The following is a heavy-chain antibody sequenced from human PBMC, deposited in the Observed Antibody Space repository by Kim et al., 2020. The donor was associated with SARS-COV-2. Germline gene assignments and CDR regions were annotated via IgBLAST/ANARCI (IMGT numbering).Heavy chain of an antibody. CDR2: MYVGTSK. D-gene: IGHD3-16*01. V-gene: IGHV3-53*01. J-gene: IGHJ4*02. CDR1: GFSVRNNF. Sequence: GGSLRLSCAVSGFSVRNNFMSWVRQAPGKGPEWVSVMYVGTSKYYADSVRGRFTISRDNSEHPSFLQMNSLRVDDTAVYYCARGRRALGTSYYFDYWGQG. CDR3: ARGRRALGTSYYFDY.